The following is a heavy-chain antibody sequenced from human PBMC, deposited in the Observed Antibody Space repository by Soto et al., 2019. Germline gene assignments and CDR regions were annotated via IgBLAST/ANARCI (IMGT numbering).Heavy chain of an antibody. D-gene: IGHD3-10*01. Sequence: QVQLVQSGAEVKQPGSSVKVSCKTSGVSFNNNGIDWVRQAPGHGLEWMGGVSPPFRTSNYARKFQGRISITADASTGTVNMELSSLTSDDTAQYYCASVLYYGSGSYSPYGMDVWGQGTTVTVSS. CDR1: GVSFNNNG. J-gene: IGHJ6*02. CDR3: ASVLYYGSGSYSPYGMDV. CDR2: VSPPFRTS. V-gene: IGHV1-69*01.